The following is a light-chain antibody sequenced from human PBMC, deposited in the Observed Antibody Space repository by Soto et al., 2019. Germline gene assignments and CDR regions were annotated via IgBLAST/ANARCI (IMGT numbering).Light chain of an antibody. Sequence: DIQMTQSPSSVSASVGDRVTITCRASQGISNCLAWYQQKPGKAPQLLIYSASTIQSGVPSRFSGSGSGTDFTLTISSLQPEDFATYYCQQCNSFPITFSQGTRLEIK. CDR3: QQCNSFPIT. CDR1: QGISNC. J-gene: IGKJ5*01. V-gene: IGKV1-12*01. CDR2: SAS.